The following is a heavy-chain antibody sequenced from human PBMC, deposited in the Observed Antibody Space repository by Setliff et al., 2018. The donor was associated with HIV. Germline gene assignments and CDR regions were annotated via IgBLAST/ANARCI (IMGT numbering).Heavy chain of an antibody. Sequence: SETLSLTCTVSGCSITSHYWSWIRQPPGKGLEWIGDIYYRGSTNQNPSLKSRVTMTVDTSKNQFSLRLSTVTAADPAVYYCARGRWYSSSWYEYWGQGTLVTVSS. CDR1: GCSITSHY. D-gene: IGHD6-13*01. V-gene: IGHV4-59*11. CDR3: ARGRWYSSSWYEY. J-gene: IGHJ4*02. CDR2: IYYRGST.